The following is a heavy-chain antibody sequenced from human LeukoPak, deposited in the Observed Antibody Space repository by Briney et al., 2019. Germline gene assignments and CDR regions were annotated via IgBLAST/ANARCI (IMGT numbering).Heavy chain of an antibody. CDR1: GFTFSSYS. V-gene: IGHV3-48*01. D-gene: IGHD1-26*01. CDR3: ARDLSVVGAPMVY. CDR2: ISSSSSTI. J-gene: IGHJ4*02. Sequence: GGSLRLSCAASGFTFSSYSMNWVRQAPGKGLEWVSYISSSSSTIYYADSVKGRFTISRDNAKNSLYLQMNSLRAEDTAVYYCARDLSVVGAPMVYWGQGTLVTVSS.